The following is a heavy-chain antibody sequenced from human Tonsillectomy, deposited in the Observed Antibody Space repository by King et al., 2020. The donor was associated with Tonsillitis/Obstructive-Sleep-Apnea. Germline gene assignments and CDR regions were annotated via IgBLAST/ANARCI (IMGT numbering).Heavy chain of an antibody. Sequence: VQLVESGGGLVKPGGSLRLSCAASGFTFSDYYMSWIRQAPGKGLEWVSYISSSSSYTNYADSVEGRFTIPRDNAKNSLYLQMNSLRAEDTAVYYGARVRGPSYMITCGGVIGPPDYWGQGTLVTVSS. J-gene: IGHJ4*02. CDR2: ISSSSSYT. D-gene: IGHD3-16*02. V-gene: IGHV3-11*05. CDR3: ARVRGPSYMITCGGVIGPPDY. CDR1: GFTFSDYY.